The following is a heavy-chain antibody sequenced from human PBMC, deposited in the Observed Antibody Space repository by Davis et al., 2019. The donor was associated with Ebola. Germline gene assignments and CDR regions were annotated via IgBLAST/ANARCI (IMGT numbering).Heavy chain of an antibody. CDR2: IYYSGST. J-gene: IGHJ4*02. Sequence: SWIRQAPGKGLEWIGYIYYSGSTYYKPSLKSRVTISVDTSKNQFSLKLSSVTAADTAVYYCARVGIAGSYYFDYWGQGTLVTVSS. D-gene: IGHD1-26*01. V-gene: IGHV4-30-4*08. CDR3: ARVGIAGSYYFDY.